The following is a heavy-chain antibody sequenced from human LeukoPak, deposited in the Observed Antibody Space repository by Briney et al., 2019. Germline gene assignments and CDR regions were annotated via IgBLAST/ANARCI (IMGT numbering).Heavy chain of an antibody. CDR2: INHSGSA. J-gene: IGHJ4*02. CDR1: GGSFSGYY. Sequence: PSETLSLTCAVYGGSFSGYYWSWIRQPPGKGLEWIGEINHSGSANYNPSLKSRVTISVDTSKNQFSLKLSSVTAADTAVYYCARASRAYSGSYFDYWGQGTLVTVSS. D-gene: IGHD1-26*01. V-gene: IGHV4-34*01. CDR3: ARASRAYSGSYFDY.